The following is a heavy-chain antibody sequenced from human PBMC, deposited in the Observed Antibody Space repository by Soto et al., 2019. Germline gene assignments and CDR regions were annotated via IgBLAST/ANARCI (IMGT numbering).Heavy chain of an antibody. Sequence: QVQLQGSGPGQVKPSETLSLTYTVSGDSISDYFYWSWIRQPAGKGLEWIGRIYTDGTTKYNPSLKSRVTLSLDKSKNQFSLRLSYVTAADMAVYYFAREVRGGFTGIFDQWGRGSRVTVSS. CDR1: GDSISDYFY. D-gene: IGHD2-15*01. CDR3: AREVRGGFTGIFDQ. V-gene: IGHV4-4*07. J-gene: IGHJ4*02. CDR2: IYTDGTT.